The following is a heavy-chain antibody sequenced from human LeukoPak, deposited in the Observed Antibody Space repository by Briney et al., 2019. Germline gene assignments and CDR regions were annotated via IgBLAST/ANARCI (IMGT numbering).Heavy chain of an antibody. CDR1: GLTVSSNY. V-gene: IGHV3-66*01. CDR3: ARDFGWGIAARRRAFDI. J-gene: IGHJ3*02. CDR2: IYSGGST. Sequence: GGSLRLSCAASGLTVSSNYMSWVRQAPGKGLEWVSVIYSGGSTYYADSVKGRFTISRDNSKNTLYLQMNSLRAEDTAVYYCARDFGWGIAARRRAFDIWGQGTMVTVSS. D-gene: IGHD6-6*01.